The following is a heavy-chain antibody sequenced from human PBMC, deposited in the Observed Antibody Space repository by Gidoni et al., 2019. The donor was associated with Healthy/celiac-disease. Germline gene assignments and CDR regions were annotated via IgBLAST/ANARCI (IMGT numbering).Heavy chain of an antibody. J-gene: IGHJ4*02. CDR3: ARERLNGYSSGWYPY. Sequence: WINAGNGNTKYSQKFQGRVTITRDTSASTAYMELSSLRSEDTAVYYCARERLNGYSSGWYPYWGQGTLVTVSS. D-gene: IGHD6-19*01. V-gene: IGHV1-3*01. CDR2: INAGNGNT.